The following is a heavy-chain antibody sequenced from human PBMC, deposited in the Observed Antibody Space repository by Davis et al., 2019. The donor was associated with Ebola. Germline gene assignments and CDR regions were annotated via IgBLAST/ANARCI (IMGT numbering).Heavy chain of an antibody. J-gene: IGHJ4*02. Sequence: GESLKISCAASGFTFSSYWMHWVRQAPGKGLVWVSRIKTDGSYTNYADSVKGRFAIFRDNAKNTLYLQMNSLRAEDTAVYYCARQHDPSTPAPGFWGQGILVTVSS. CDR3: ARQHDPSTPAPGF. CDR2: IKTDGSYT. D-gene: IGHD5/OR15-5a*01. CDR1: GFTFSSYW. V-gene: IGHV3-74*01.